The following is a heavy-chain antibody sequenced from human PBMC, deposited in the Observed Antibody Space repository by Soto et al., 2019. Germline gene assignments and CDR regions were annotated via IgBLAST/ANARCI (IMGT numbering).Heavy chain of an antibody. D-gene: IGHD1-1*01. CDR3: ARVERGTATTVVDAFDI. Sequence: QVQLQQWGAGLLKPSETLSLTCAVYGGFVSSGSYYWSWIRQPPGKGLEWIGEMSHSGGTHFNPSPKSRVTISVDTSKNQFSVKMSSVTAADTALYYCARVERGTATTVVDAFDIWGPGTMVTVSS. J-gene: IGHJ3*02. V-gene: IGHV4-34*01. CDR2: MSHSGGT. CDR1: GGFVSSGSYY.